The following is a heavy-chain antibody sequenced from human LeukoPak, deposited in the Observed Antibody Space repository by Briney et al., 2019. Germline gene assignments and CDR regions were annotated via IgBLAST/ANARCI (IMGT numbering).Heavy chain of an antibody. CDR3: AGDPGTLFGVATMVY. V-gene: IGHV3-21*01. CDR2: ISSSSSYI. Sequence: GGSLRLSCAASGFTFSSYSMNWVRQAPGEGLEWVSSISSSSSYIYYADSVKGRFTISRDNAKNSLYLQMNSLRAEDTAVYYCAGDPGTLFGVATMVYWGQGTLVTVSS. J-gene: IGHJ4*02. D-gene: IGHD3-3*01. CDR1: GFTFSSYS.